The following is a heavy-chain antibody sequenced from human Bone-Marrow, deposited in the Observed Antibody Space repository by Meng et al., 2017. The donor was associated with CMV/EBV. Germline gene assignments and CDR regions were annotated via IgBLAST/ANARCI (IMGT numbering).Heavy chain of an antibody. CDR1: GFTFSSYW. D-gene: IGHD6-19*01. V-gene: IGHV3-7*01. Sequence: GESLKISCAASGFTFSSYWMSWVRQAPGKGLEWVANIKQDGSEKYYVDSVKGRFTISRDNAKNSLYLQMNSLRAEDTAVYYCARGGAVAGPRGWFDPWGQGTRVTVSS. CDR3: ARGGAVAGPRGWFDP. CDR2: IKQDGSEK. J-gene: IGHJ5*02.